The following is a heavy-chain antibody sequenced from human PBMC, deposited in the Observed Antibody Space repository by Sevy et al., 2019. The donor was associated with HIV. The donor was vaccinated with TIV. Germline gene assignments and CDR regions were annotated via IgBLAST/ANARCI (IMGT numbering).Heavy chain of an antibody. J-gene: IGHJ4*02. CDR2: ISGSGANT. Sequence: GGSLRLSCAASGFTFSSYAVTWVRQAPGKGLDWVGVISGSGANTDYADSVRGRIIISRDNSKNTVYLQMNSLRPGDTAVYYCAIGRGYSGSHTFDFWGRGTLVTVSS. D-gene: IGHD1-26*01. CDR3: AIGRGYSGSHTFDF. CDR1: GFTFSSYA. V-gene: IGHV3-23*01.